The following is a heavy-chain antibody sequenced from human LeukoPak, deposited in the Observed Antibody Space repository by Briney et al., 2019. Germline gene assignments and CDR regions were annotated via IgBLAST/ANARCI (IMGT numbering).Heavy chain of an antibody. CDR2: IYTSGST. V-gene: IGHV4-61*02. D-gene: IGHD4-23*01. J-gene: IGHJ4*02. Sequence: PSQTLSLTCTVSGGSISSGSYYWSWIRQPAGKGLEWIGRIYTSGSTNYNPSLKSRVTISVDTSRNRISLKLRSVTAADTAVYYCATFTVVTQYWGQGTLVTVSS. CDR1: GGSISSGSYY. CDR3: ATFTVVTQY.